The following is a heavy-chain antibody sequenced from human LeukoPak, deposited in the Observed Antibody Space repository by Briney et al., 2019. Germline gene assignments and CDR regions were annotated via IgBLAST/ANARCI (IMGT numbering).Heavy chain of an antibody. CDR1: GGSFSGYY. Sequence: SETLSLTCAVYGGSFSGYYWSWIRQPPGKGLEWIGEINHSGSTNYNPSLKSRVTISVDTSKNQFSLKLSSVTAADTAVYYCARAVIVVAATGDAFDIWGQGTMVTVSS. J-gene: IGHJ3*02. CDR2: INHSGST. V-gene: IGHV4-34*01. D-gene: IGHD2-15*01. CDR3: ARAVIVVAATGDAFDI.